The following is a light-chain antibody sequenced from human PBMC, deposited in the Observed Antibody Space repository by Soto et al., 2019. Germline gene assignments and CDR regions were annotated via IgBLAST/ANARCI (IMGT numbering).Light chain of an antibody. V-gene: IGLV1-44*01. CDR3: AAWDDSLNGVV. CDR1: GSNIGSNA. Sequence: QSVLTQPTSASGTPGQRVSISCSGGGSNIGSNAVTWYQQLPGTAPKLLIYRDSQRPSGVPDRFSGSKSGTSASLAISGLQSEDEADYYCAAWDDSLNGVVFGGGTKLTVL. J-gene: IGLJ2*01. CDR2: RDS.